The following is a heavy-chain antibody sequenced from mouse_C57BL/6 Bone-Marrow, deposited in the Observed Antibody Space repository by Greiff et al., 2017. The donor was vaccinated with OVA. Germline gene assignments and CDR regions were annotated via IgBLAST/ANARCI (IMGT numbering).Heavy chain of an antibody. J-gene: IGHJ3*01. Sequence: EVMLVESGGGLVKPGGSLTLSCAASGFTFSDYGMHWVRQAPEKGLEWVAYISSGSSTIYYADTVKGRSTISRDNAKNTLFLQMASLRSDDTTMYDCVSAYYGSSYEFAYWGQGTLVTVSA. D-gene: IGHD1-1*01. V-gene: IGHV5-17*01. CDR2: ISSGSSTI. CDR1: GFTFSDYG. CDR3: VSAYYGSSYEFAY.